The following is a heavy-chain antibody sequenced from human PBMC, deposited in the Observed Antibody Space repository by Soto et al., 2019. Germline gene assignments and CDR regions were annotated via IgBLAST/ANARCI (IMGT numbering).Heavy chain of an antibody. J-gene: IGHJ4*02. Sequence: PSETLSLTCTVSGGSFKSGSYSWSWIRQPPGKGLEWIGYVYHTGRTSYNPSLKSRVSISMDTSKNQFSLNLDSLTAADTAVYFCASDSAYFDSWGQGTLVTVSS. CDR3: ASDSAYFDS. V-gene: IGHV4-61*01. CDR2: VYHTGRT. CDR1: GGSFKSGSYS.